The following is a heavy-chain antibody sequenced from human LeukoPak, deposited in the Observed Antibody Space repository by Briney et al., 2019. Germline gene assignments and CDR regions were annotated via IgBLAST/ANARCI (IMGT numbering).Heavy chain of an antibody. D-gene: IGHD3-10*01. CDR3: ARGGYYGSGNDFRFDP. V-gene: IGHV4-59*01. CDR2: IYYSGST. Sequence: ETLSLTCTVSGGSISSYYWSWIRQPPGKGLEWIGYIYYSGSTNYNPSLKSRVTISVDTSKNQFSLKLSSVTAADTAVYYCARGGYYGSGNDFRFDPWGQGTLVTVSS. J-gene: IGHJ5*02. CDR1: GGSISSYY.